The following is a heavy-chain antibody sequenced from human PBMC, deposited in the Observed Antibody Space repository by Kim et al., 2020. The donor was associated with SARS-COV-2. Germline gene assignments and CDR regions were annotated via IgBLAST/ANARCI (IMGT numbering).Heavy chain of an antibody. CDR2: IDAGNGNT. CDR1: GYTFTSYA. CDR3: ARVYYYNTGPGGY. V-gene: IGHV1-3*01. J-gene: IGHJ4*02. D-gene: IGHD3-22*01. Sequence: ASVKVSCKASGYTFTSYAIHWVRQAPGQGLEWMGWIDAGNGNTKYSQKFQGRVTITRDTSASTAYMELSSLRSEDTAVYYCARVYYYNTGPGGYWGQGTLVTVSS.